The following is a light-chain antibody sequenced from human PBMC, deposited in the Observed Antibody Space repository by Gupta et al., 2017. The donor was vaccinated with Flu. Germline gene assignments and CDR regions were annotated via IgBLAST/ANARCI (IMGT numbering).Light chain of an antibody. CDR3: QQYYTFPPT. V-gene: IGKV1-8*01. CDR2: DAS. J-gene: IGKJ1*01. CDR1: QGIIIY. Sequence: SLSASTGDRVAITCRASQGIIIYLAWYQQKPGKAPNLLIYDASTLHSGVPSRFSGSGSGRDFTLTISHLQSEDFATYYCQQYYTFPPTFGQGTKVEIK.